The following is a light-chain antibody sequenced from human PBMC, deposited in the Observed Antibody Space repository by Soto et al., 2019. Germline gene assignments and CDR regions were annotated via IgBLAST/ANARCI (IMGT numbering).Light chain of an antibody. V-gene: IGKV3-20*01. CDR3: QHYGHALWA. Sequence: EVVVTQSPCPLSLSPGERATLSCRASQSVTSDYLAWYQQKPGQSPRLLMSGASRRATGVPDRFSGSGSGTDFTLTISRLEPEDFAVYYCQHYGHALWAFGQGTKVEIK. CDR2: GAS. J-gene: IGKJ1*01. CDR1: QSVTSDY.